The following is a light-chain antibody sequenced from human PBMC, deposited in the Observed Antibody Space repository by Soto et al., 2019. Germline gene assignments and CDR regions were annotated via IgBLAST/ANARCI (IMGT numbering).Light chain of an antibody. Sequence: EIVMTQSPATLSVSPGGRATLSCRASQSVSSYLAWYQQKPGQAPRLLIYDASNRATGIPARFSGSGSGTDFTLTISSLEPEDFAVYYCQQRSNWLFTFGPGTKVDIK. J-gene: IGKJ3*01. CDR3: QQRSNWLFT. V-gene: IGKV3-11*01. CDR1: QSVSSY. CDR2: DAS.